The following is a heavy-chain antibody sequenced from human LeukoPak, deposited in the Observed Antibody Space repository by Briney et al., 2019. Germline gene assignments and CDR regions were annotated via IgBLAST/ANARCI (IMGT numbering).Heavy chain of an antibody. D-gene: IGHD3-22*01. CDR2: ISWDGTT. CDR1: GVTFDDYT. V-gene: IGHV3-43*01. Sequence: PGGSLRLSCAASGVTFDDYTMHWVRQAPGKTLEWVSLISWDGTTYYADSVKGRFTISRDNSKNSLYLEMDTLRTDDTAFYYCAKDLSHESSGSVIDNWGQGTLVTVSS. CDR3: AKDLSHESSGSVIDN. J-gene: IGHJ4*02.